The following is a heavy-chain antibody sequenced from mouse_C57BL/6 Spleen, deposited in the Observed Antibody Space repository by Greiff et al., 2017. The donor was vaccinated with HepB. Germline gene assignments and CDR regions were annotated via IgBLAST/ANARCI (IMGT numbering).Heavy chain of an antibody. CDR2: ISDGGSYT. CDR3: ARDSNYVYFDY. D-gene: IGHD2-5*01. CDR1: GFTFSSYA. Sequence: EVKVVESGGGLVKPGGSLKLSCAASGFTFSSYAMSWVRQTPEKRLEWVATISDGGSYTYYPDNVKGRFTISRDNAKNNLYLQMSHLKSEDTAMYYCARDSNYVYFDYWGQGTTLTVSS. J-gene: IGHJ2*01. V-gene: IGHV5-4*01.